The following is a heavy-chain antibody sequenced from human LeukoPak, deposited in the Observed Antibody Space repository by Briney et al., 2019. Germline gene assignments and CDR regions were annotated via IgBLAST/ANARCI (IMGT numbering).Heavy chain of an antibody. D-gene: IGHD5-18*01. J-gene: IGHJ4*02. Sequence: SETLSLTCSVSGVSITSNYWSWIRQPPGKGLEWIGYTHHSGSTSYNPSLKSRITISLDTSNNQFSLKLSSVTAADTAVYYCARSSGHSYGDFDYWGQGTLVTLSS. CDR1: GVSITSNY. CDR3: ARSSGHSYGDFDY. V-gene: IGHV4-59*01. CDR2: THHSGST.